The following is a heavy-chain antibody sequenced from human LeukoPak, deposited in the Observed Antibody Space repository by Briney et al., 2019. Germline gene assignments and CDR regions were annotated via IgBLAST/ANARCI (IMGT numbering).Heavy chain of an antibody. D-gene: IGHD1-7*01. J-gene: IGHJ4*02. CDR2: MYYRGNT. CDR1: GFTFSSYS. V-gene: IGHV4-59*12. CDR3: ARLYGNYQNYFDY. Sequence: PGGSLRLSCAASGFTFSSYSMNWVRQPPGKGLEWVGHMYYRGNTFYNPSLKSRVTISVDTSKNQFSLKLRSVTAADTAVYFCARLYGNYQNYFDYWGQGTLVTVSS.